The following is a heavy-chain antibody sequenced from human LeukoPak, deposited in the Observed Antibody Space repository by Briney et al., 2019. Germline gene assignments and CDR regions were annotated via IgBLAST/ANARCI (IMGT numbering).Heavy chain of an antibody. CDR3: ARQTGSGLFILP. J-gene: IGHJ4*02. CDR2: INHSGSN. D-gene: IGHD3/OR15-3a*01. CDR1: GGSFSGYY. Sequence: SETLSLTCAVYGGSFSGYYWSWIRQPPGKGLEWFGEINHSGSNNYNPSLKSRVTISVDTSKNQFSLRLTSVTAADTAVYYCARQTGSGLFILPGGQGTLVTVSS. V-gene: IGHV4-34*01.